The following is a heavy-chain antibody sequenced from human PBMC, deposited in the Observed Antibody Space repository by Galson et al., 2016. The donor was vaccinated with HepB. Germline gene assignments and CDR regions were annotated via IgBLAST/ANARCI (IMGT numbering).Heavy chain of an antibody. CDR1: GFSFSSYW. CDR2: IHQDGSET. V-gene: IGHV3-7*03. D-gene: IGHD1-14*01. CDR3: ARDPEVGFYYVDS. J-gene: IGHJ4*02. Sequence: SLRLSCAASGFSFSSYWMSWVRQAPGKGLEWVANIHQDGSETHYVDSMKGRFTISRDNAKNSLYLQMNSLRAEDTAVYYCARDPEVGFYYVDSWGQGTLVTVSS.